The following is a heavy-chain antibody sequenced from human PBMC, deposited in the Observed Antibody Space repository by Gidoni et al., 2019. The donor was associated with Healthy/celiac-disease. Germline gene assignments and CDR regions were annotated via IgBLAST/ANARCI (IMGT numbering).Heavy chain of an antibody. D-gene: IGHD2-15*01. CDR2: INPNSGGT. V-gene: IGHV1-2*06. J-gene: IGHJ3*02. Sequence: QVPLVPSGAEVTKPGASVKVSCQASGYPFTGHYMHWVRQAPGQGLAWMGRINPNSGGTNYEQKLQGRVTMTRDTSISTAYMELSRLRSDDTAVYYCARPVEGLVAATRDAFDIWGQGTMVTVSS. CDR3: ARPVEGLVAATRDAFDI. CDR1: GYPFTGHY.